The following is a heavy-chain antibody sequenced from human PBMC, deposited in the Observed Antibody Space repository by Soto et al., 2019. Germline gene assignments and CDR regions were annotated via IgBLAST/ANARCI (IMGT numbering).Heavy chain of an antibody. CDR2: ISNSGST. D-gene: IGHD2-15*01. V-gene: IGHV4-61*01. J-gene: IGHJ5*02. CDR3: AGRNSGGNWLDP. Sequence: LSLTCVVSGGSVSSGTYYWTWIRQPPGKGLEWIGYISNSGSTNYNPSLKSRVTISADTSKNQFSLKLNSVTAADTAVYYCAGRNSGGNWLDPWGQGTLVTVSS. CDR1: GGSVSSGTYY.